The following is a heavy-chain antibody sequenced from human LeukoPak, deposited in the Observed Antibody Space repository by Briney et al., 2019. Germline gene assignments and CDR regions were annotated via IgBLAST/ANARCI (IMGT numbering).Heavy chain of an antibody. Sequence: PSETLSLTCTVSGGSISSSSYYWGWIRQPPGKGLEWIGSIYYSGSTYYNPSLKSRVTISVDTSKNQFSLKLSSVTAADTAVYYCASDGITMIVVAPYAFDIWRQGTMVTVSS. CDR2: IYYSGST. D-gene: IGHD3-22*01. J-gene: IGHJ3*02. CDR3: ASDGITMIVVAPYAFDI. V-gene: IGHV4-39*07. CDR1: GGSISSSSYY.